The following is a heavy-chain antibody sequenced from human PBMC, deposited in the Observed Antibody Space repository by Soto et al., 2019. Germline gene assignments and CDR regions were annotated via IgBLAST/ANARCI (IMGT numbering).Heavy chain of an antibody. CDR3: ARDRGGGAGTQFDY. CDR2: IYYSGST. Sequence: DLEWIGYIYYSGSTYYNPSLKSRVTISVDTSKNQFSLKLSSVTAADTAVYYCARDRGGGAGTQFDYWGQGTLVTVSS. D-gene: IGHD1-1*01. V-gene: IGHV4-31*02. J-gene: IGHJ4*02.